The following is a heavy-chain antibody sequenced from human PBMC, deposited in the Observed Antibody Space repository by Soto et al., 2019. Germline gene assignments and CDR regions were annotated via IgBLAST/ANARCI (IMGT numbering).Heavy chain of an antibody. Sequence: PSQTLSLTCAISGDSVSSNSAAWNWIRQSPSRVLEWLGRTYYRSKWYNDYAVSVKSRITINPDTSKNQFSLQLNSVTPEDTAVYYCATDLTIFWGTYGGYSYGSLDYWGQGTLVTVSS. D-gene: IGHD5-18*01. CDR1: GDSVSSNSAA. CDR3: ATDLTIFWGTYGGYSYGSLDY. CDR2: TYYRSKWYN. J-gene: IGHJ4*02. V-gene: IGHV6-1*01.